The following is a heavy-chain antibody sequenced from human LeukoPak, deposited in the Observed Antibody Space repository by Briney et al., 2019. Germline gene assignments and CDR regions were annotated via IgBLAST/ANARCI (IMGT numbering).Heavy chain of an antibody. J-gene: IGHJ4*02. CDR1: GFTFSSYA. CDR3: ARASYDSSGYPINFDY. CDR2: ISYDGSNK. Sequence: PAGSLRLSCAASGFTFSSYAMHWVRQAPGKGLEWVAVISYDGSNKYYADSVKGRFTISRDNSKNTLYLQMNSLRAEDTAVYYCARASYDSSGYPINFDYWGQGTLVTVSS. V-gene: IGHV3-30-3*01. D-gene: IGHD3-22*01.